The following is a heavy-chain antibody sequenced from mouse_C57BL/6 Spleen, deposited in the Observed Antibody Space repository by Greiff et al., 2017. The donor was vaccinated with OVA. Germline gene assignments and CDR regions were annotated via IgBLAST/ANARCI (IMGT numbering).Heavy chain of an antibody. J-gene: IGHJ3*01. CDR1: GYTLTGYW. CDR2: ILPGSGST. V-gene: IGHV1-9*01. CDR3: ARWSTYLPEFAY. Sequence: VQLQESGAELMKPGASVKLSCKATGYTLTGYWIEWVKQRPGHGLEWIGEILPGSGSTNYNEKFKGKTTFTADTSSNTAYMQLSSLTTKDSAIYYCARWSTYLPEFAYWGQGTLVTVSA. D-gene: IGHD5-1*01.